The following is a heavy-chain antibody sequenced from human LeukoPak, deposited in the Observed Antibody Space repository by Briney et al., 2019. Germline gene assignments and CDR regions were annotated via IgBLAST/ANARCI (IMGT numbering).Heavy chain of an antibody. D-gene: IGHD6-19*01. CDR3: ARAQWLANWFDP. CDR1: IASFSDYY. Sequence: SETVSLTCAVYIASFSDYYWGWIRQPPGKGLEWIGEINHSGSTNYNPSLKSRVTISVDTSKNQFSLKLSSVTAADTAVYYCARAQWLANWFDPWGQGNLVTVSS. J-gene: IGHJ5*02. CDR2: INHSGST. V-gene: IGHV4-34*01.